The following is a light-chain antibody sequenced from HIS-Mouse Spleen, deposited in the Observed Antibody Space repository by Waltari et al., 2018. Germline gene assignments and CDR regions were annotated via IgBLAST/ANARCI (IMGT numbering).Light chain of an antibody. CDR3: MQALQTPWT. CDR1: QSLLHSNGYNY. CDR2: LGS. V-gene: IGKV2-28*01. J-gene: IGKJ1*01. Sequence: DIVMTQSPLSLPVTPGAPASTSCRSSQSLLHSNGYNYLDWYLQKQGQSPQLLIYLGSNRASGVPDRFSGSGSGTDFTLKISRVEAEDVGVYYCMQALQTPWTFGQGTKVEIK.